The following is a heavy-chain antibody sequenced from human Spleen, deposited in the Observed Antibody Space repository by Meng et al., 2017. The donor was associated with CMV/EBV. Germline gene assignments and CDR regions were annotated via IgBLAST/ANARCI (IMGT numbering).Heavy chain of an antibody. CDR2: ISGSGDST. CDR3: AKGGSYYHSSGYYYP. V-gene: IGHV3-23*01. J-gene: IGHJ5*02. Sequence: GESLKISCAASGFIFSNYAMNWVRQAPGKGLEWVSGISGSGDSTYYADSVKGRFTISRDNSKNTLYLQMNSLRAEDTAVYYCAKGGSYYHSSGYYYPWGQGTLVTVSS. D-gene: IGHD3-22*01. CDR1: GFIFSNYA.